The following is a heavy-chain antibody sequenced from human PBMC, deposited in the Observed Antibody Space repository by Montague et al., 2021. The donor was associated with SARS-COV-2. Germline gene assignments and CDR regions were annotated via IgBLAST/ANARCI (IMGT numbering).Heavy chain of an antibody. Sequence: SLRLSCAASGFTVSSTYMSWVRQAPGKGLEWISVIYSSGDTYHADSMKDGFTISRDNSKNTVYLQMHILRAEDTAVYYCASGMFDTWGQGTLVTVSS. V-gene: IGHV3-53*01. CDR2: IYSSGDT. CDR3: ASGMFDT. CDR1: GFTVSSTY. J-gene: IGHJ5*02.